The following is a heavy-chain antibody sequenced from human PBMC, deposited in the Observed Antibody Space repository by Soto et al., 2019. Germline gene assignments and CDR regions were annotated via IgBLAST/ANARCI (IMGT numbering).Heavy chain of an antibody. D-gene: IGHD3-22*01. CDR2: IIPIFGTA. CDR3: TRDYDSSGYYPPYFDY. V-gene: IGHV1-69*01. Sequence: QVQLVQSGAEVKKPGSSVKVSCKASGGTFSSYDISWVRQAPGQGLEWMGGIIPIFGTANYAQKFQGRVTITADESTSTAYMELSSLRSEDTAVYYCTRDYDSSGYYPPYFDYWGQGILVTSSS. J-gene: IGHJ4*02. CDR1: GGTFSSYD.